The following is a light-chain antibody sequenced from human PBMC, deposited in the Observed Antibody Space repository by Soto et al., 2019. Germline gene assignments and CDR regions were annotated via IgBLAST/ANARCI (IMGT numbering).Light chain of an antibody. V-gene: IGKV3-11*01. CDR3: QQRSNWPLT. Sequence: EIVLTQSPATLSLSPGERATLSCRTSQSISGYLAWYQQKPGQAPRLLIYDASNRATGIPARFSGSGSGTDFTLTISSLEPEDFAVYYCQQRSNWPLTFGQGTRLEIK. CDR2: DAS. J-gene: IGKJ5*01. CDR1: QSISGY.